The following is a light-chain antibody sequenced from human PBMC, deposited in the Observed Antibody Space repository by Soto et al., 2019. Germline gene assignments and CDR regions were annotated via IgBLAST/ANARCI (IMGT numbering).Light chain of an antibody. CDR2: GPS. CDR1: QSVSSSY. Sequence: EIVLTQSPGTLSLSPGEGATLSCRASQSVSSSYLAWYQQKSGQAPRLLIYGPSRRATGIPDRFSGSGSGTDFTLTISRLEPEDFAVYYCQQYGSSMWTFGQGTKVEIK. CDR3: QQYGSSMWT. J-gene: IGKJ1*01. V-gene: IGKV3-20*01.